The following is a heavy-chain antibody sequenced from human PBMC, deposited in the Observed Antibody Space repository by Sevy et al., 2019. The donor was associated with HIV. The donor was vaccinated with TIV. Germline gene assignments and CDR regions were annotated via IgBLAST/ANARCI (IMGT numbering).Heavy chain of an antibody. Sequence: GGSLRLSCAASGFAFSSYTVHWVRQAPDKGLEWVALISYDESIEYYADSVRGRFTISRDTSESTLYLQMSGLRAEDTAVYYCAREGNYGDSGDAFDIWGQGTLVTVSS. D-gene: IGHD4-17*01. CDR2: ISYDESIE. CDR3: AREGNYGDSGDAFDI. V-gene: IGHV3-30*14. CDR1: GFAFSSYT. J-gene: IGHJ3*02.